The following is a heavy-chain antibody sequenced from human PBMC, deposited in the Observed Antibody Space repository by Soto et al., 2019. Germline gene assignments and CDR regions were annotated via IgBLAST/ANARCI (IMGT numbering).Heavy chain of an antibody. CDR3: ARGGMVIIPTATAFDY. D-gene: IGHD2-2*01. CDR2: IYASGST. CDR1: GGSISTYY. J-gene: IGHJ4*02. Sequence: PSETLSLTCTVSGGSISTYYWSWIRQPAGKGLEWIGRIYASGSTNYNPSLKSRVTMSVATSKNQFSLKLSSVTAADTAVYYCARGGMVIIPTATAFDYWGQGTLVTVPQ. V-gene: IGHV4-4*07.